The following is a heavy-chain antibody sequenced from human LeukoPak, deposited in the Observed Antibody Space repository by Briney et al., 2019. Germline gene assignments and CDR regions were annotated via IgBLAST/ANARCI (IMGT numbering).Heavy chain of an antibody. CDR2: VSSDGRDK. V-gene: IGHV3-30*03. D-gene: IGHD5/OR15-5a*01. Sequence: PGGSLRLSCVASGLTFNTYNMNWVRQAPGKGLEWVAVVSSDGRDKHHADSVKGRFTISRDNSKNTLYLQTNSLRAEDTAVYYCARDLRRFAAYYFDYWGQGTLVTVSS. J-gene: IGHJ4*02. CDR1: GLTFNTYN. CDR3: ARDLRRFAAYYFDY.